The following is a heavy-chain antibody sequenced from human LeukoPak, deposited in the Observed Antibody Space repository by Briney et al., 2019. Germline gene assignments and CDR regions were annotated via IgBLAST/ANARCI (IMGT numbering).Heavy chain of an antibody. V-gene: IGHV4-39*07. CDR3: ARDDGIGAAQFAA. D-gene: IGHD6-13*01. J-gene: IGHJ5*02. CDR1: GGSISSSSYY. Sequence: SETLSLTCTVSGGSISSSSYYWGWIRQPPGKGLEWIGSIYYSGSTYYNPSLKSRVTISVDTSKNQFSLKLSSVTAADTAVYYCARDDGIGAAQFAAWGQGTLVTVSS. CDR2: IYYSGST.